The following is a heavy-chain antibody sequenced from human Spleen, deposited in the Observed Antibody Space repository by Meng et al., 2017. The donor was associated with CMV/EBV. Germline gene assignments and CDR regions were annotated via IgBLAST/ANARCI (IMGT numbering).Heavy chain of an antibody. J-gene: IGHJ5*02. D-gene: IGHD3/OR15-3a*01. CDR3: ARGTIFGLGIMHANWVDP. CDR2: IDPNSGGT. Sequence: ASVKVSCKTSGYTFSGYYLHWVRRAPGQGLDWMGWIDPNSGGTNYAQKFQGRLTMTRDTSISTAYMELRILRSDDTAVYYCARGTIFGLGIMHANWVDPWGQGTLVTVSS. CDR1: GYTFSGYY. V-gene: IGHV1-2*02.